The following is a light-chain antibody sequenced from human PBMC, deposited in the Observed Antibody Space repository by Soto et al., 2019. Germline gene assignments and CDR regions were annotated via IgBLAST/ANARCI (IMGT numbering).Light chain of an antibody. CDR1: QSISSW. Sequence: DIQMTQSPSTLSASVGDRVIITCRASQSISSWLAWYQQKPGKAPKLLIYKASTLESGVPSRFSGSGSGTDFYLTISSLQPDDFATYYCQQYDTYWTFGQGTKVEIK. J-gene: IGKJ1*01. CDR3: QQYDTYWT. V-gene: IGKV1-5*03. CDR2: KAS.